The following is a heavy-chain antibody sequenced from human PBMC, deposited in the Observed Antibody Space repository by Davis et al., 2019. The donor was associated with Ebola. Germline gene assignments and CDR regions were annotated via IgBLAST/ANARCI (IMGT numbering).Heavy chain of an antibody. CDR1: GYTYSTYG. CDR2: ISGYSGNT. J-gene: IGHJ3*01. V-gene: IGHV1-18*01. CDR3: ARDSRVGPFDV. D-gene: IGHD3-16*01. Sequence: ASVKVSCKASGYTYSTYGISWVRQAPGQGLEWMGWISGYSGNTEYAQKFQGRVTMTTDTSTSTAYMELRSLRSDDTAAYYCARDSRVGPFDVWGQGTMVTVSS.